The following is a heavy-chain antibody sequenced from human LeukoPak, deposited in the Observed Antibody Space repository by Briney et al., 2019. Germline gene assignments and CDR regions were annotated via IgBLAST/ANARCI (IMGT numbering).Heavy chain of an antibody. J-gene: IGHJ4*02. D-gene: IGHD6-19*01. V-gene: IGHV4-59*01. Sequence: SETLSLTCTVSGGSISSYYWSWIRQPPGKGLEWIGYIYYSGSTNYDPSLKSRVTISVDTSKNQLSLKLSSVTAADTAVYYCARADSSGWYGYYFDYWGQGTLVIVSS. CDR2: IYYSGST. CDR1: GGSISSYY. CDR3: ARADSSGWYGYYFDY.